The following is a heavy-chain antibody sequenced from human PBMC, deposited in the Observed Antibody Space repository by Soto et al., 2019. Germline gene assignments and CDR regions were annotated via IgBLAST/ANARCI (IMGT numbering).Heavy chain of an antibody. J-gene: IGHJ6*02. D-gene: IGHD4-4*01. Sequence: QVQLVQSGAEVKKPGSSVTVSCKASGGTFSSYAISWVRQAPGQGLEWMGRIIPLIGTANYAQKFQGRVTITADESTSTAYMELTSLRSEDTAVYYRARVVMTTVPASYYHGMDVWGQGTTVTVSS. CDR3: ARVVMTTVPASYYHGMDV. V-gene: IGHV1-69*18. CDR1: GGTFSSYA. CDR2: IIPLIGTA.